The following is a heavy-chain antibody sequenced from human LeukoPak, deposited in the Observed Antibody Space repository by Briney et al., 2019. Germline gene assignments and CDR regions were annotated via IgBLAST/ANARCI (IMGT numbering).Heavy chain of an antibody. CDR1: GGSFSGYY. V-gene: IGHV4-34*01. D-gene: IGHD5-24*01. CDR2: INHSGST. CDR3: ARGGSRDGLIP. J-gene: IGHJ5*02. Sequence: SETLSLSCAVSGGSFSGYYWSWVRQPPGKGLEWIGEINHSGSTNYNPSPKSRVTILRDTSKNQFSLKLSSVTAADTAVYYCARGGSRDGLIPWGQGTLVTVSS.